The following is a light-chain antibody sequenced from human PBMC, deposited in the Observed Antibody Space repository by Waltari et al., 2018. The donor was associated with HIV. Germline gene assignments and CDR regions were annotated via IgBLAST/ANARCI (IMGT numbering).Light chain of an antibody. J-gene: IGLJ2*01. V-gene: IGLV2-23*02. Sequence: QPALPQPPPDPGPPGQPCPISCPAPSSLVGMYTIVSWYQHHPGKAPKLMIYAVTKRPSGVSSRFSASKSGNTASLTISGLQGEDEADYFCCSYAGGRTLVFGGGTKLTVL. CDR2: AVT. CDR3: CSYAGGRTLV. CDR1: SSLVGMYTI.